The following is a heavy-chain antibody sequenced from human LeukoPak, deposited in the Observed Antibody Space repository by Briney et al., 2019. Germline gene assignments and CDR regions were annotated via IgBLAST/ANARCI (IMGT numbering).Heavy chain of an antibody. CDR3: AKDHSQNFDY. CDR1: GFTFSSYW. V-gene: IGHV3-74*01. CDR2: ISTDGSST. Sequence: GGSLRLSCAASGFTFSSYWMHWVRQTPGKGLVWVSRISTDGSSTNSADSVKGRFTISRDNSKNTVYLQMNSLRPEDTAVYYCAKDHSQNFDYWGQGTLVTVSS. J-gene: IGHJ4*02. D-gene: IGHD5-18*01.